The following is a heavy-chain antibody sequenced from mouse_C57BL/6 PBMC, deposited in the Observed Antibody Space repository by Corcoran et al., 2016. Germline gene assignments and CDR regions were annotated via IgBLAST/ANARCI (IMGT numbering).Heavy chain of an antibody. CDR3: ASDLITTVVAPFDY. CDR1: GYTFTTYG. CDR2: INTYSGVP. Sequence: QIQLVQYGPELKKPGETVKISCKASGYTFTTYGMSWVKQAPGKGLKWMGWINTYSGVPTYADDFKGRFAFSLETSASTAYLQINNLKNEDTATYFCASDLITTVVAPFDYWGQGTTLTVSS. D-gene: IGHD1-1*01. V-gene: IGHV9-3*01. J-gene: IGHJ2*01.